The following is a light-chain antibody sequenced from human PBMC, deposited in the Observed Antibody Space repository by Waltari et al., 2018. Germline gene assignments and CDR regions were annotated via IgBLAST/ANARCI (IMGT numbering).Light chain of an antibody. J-gene: IGKJ1*01. CDR3: QHYVRLPAT. Sequence: EIVLTQSPGTLSLSPGERVTLSCRASQSVSKYLAWYQHSPGQAPRLLLYHASTRATGIPGRFSGSGSVTDFSLTISRLEPEDFAVYYCQHYVRLPATFGQGTRVEIK. V-gene: IGKV3-20*01. CDR2: HAS. CDR1: QSVSKY.